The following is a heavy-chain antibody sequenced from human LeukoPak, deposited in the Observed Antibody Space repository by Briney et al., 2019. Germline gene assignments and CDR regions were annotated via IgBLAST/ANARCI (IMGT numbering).Heavy chain of an antibody. Sequence: GGSLRLSCAVSGFTFGSYTMNWVRQAPGKGLEWVSHISSTSTTYYADSVKGRFTTSRDNAKNLLYLQMNSLRAEDTAVYYCARDSPSNYGDYHYWYFDLWGRGTLVTVSS. D-gene: IGHD4-17*01. V-gene: IGHV3-48*01. CDR1: GFTFGSYT. J-gene: IGHJ2*01. CDR3: ARDSPSNYGDYHYWYFDL. CDR2: ISSTSTT.